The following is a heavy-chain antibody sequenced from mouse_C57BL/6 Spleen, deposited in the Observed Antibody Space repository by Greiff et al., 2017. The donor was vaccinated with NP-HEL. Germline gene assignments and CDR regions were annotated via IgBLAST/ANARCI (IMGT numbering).Heavy chain of an antibody. CDR2: IYPGSGST. CDR1: GYTFTSYW. CDR3: ARRIYYDYDQGFDY. V-gene: IGHV1-55*01. D-gene: IGHD2-4*01. J-gene: IGHJ2*01. Sequence: QLQQSGAELVKPGASVKMSCKASGYTFTSYWITWVKQRPGQGLEWIGDIYPGSGSTNYNEKFKSKATLTVDTSSSTAYMQLSSLTSEDSAVYYCARRIYYDYDQGFDYWGQGTTLTVSS.